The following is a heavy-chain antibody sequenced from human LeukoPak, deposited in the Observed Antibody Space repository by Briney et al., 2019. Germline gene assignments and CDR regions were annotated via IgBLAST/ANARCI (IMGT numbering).Heavy chain of an antibody. CDR3: ARVGGDDYVWGSYRSGIDS. J-gene: IGHJ4*02. V-gene: IGHV3-74*01. D-gene: IGHD3-16*02. Sequence: PGGSLRLSCAASGFTFSSYWMHWVRQAPGKGLVWVSRINSDETSTNYADSVMGRFTISRDNAKNTLYLQMNSLRAKDTAVYYCARVGGDDYVWGSYRSGIDSWGQGTLVTVSS. CDR1: GFTFSSYW. CDR2: INSDETST.